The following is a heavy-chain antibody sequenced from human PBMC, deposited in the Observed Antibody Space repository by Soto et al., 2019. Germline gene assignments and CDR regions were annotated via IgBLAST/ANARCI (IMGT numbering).Heavy chain of an antibody. CDR3: ATLYDSSGFPRGYYFDS. D-gene: IGHD3-22*01. V-gene: IGHV1-24*01. J-gene: IGHJ4*02. CDR2: FDPEAGEK. Sequence: GASVKVSCKVSGYTVSELSMNWLRQGPGKALEWIGGFDPEAGEKIFSQKLQGRVITTEDTSTDFAYMGLTSLTSDDTAVYYCATLYDSSGFPRGYYFDSWGQGTLVTVSS. CDR1: GYTVSELS.